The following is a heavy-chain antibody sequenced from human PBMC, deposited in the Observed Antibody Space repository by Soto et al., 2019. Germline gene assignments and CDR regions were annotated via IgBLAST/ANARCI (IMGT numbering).Heavy chain of an antibody. Sequence: RSLTCTVSGGSVSSGSYYWSWIRQPPGKGLEWIGYIYYSGSTNYNPSLKSRVTISVDTSKNQFSLKLSSVTAADTAVYYCAREGTISGYYYYGMDVWGQGTTVTVPS. CDR2: IYYSGST. V-gene: IGHV4-61*01. CDR1: GGSVSSGSYY. D-gene: IGHD3-10*01. J-gene: IGHJ6*02. CDR3: AREGTISGYYYYGMDV.